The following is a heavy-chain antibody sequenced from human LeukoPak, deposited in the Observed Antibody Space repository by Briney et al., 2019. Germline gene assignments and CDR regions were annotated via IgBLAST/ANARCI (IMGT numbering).Heavy chain of an antibody. Sequence: ASVKVSCKASGYTFTGYYMHWVRQAPGQGLEWVGWINPNSGGTNYAQKFQGRVTMTRDTSISTAYMELSRLRSDDTAVYYCARGPRDIVVVVAANSVFDYWGQGTLVTVSS. J-gene: IGHJ4*02. CDR1: GYTFTGYY. D-gene: IGHD2-15*01. CDR2: INPNSGGT. V-gene: IGHV1-2*02. CDR3: ARGPRDIVVVVAANSVFDY.